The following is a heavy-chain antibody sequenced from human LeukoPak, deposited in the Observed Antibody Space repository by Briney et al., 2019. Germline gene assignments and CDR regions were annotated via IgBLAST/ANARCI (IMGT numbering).Heavy chain of an antibody. V-gene: IGHV1-3*01. CDR3: AREDSSSWYIRYYFDY. CDR1: GGTFSSYA. Sequence: ASVKVSCKASGGTFSSYAISWVRQAPGQRLEWMGWINAGNGNTKYSQKFQGRVTITRDTSASTAYMELSSLRSEDTAVYYCAREDSSSWYIRYYFDYWGQGTLVTVSS. CDR2: INAGNGNT. J-gene: IGHJ4*02. D-gene: IGHD6-13*01.